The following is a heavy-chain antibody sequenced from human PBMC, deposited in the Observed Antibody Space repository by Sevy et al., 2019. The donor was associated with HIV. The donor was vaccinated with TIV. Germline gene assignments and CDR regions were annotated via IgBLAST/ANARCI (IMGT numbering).Heavy chain of an antibody. J-gene: IGHJ3*02. CDR1: GFTLCTYV. V-gene: IGHV3-23*01. Sequence: GGSLRLSCAASGFTLCTYVMTWVRQAPGKGLEWVSGISSSGYTTYYADSVKGRFTVSRDNSKNTLYLQMNSLRAEDTAVYYCAKLLRGDYEASDIWGQGTMVTVSS. CDR3: AKLLRGDYEASDI. CDR2: ISSSGYTT. D-gene: IGHD4-17*01.